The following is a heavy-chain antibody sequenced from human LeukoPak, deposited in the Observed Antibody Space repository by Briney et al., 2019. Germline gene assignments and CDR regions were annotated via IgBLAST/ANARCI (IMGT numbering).Heavy chain of an antibody. CDR3: ARGRPHGNDY. J-gene: IGHJ4*02. V-gene: IGHV3-74*01. CDR2: ISHDGFI. D-gene: IGHD4-23*01. CDR1: GFTFSSYV. Sequence: GGSLRLSCETAGFTFSSYVMHWVRRTPGKGLVWVSRISHDGFISYADSVKGRFTISRDNAKNTLILQMNSLRVEDTAVYYCARGRPHGNDYWGQGTLVTVSS.